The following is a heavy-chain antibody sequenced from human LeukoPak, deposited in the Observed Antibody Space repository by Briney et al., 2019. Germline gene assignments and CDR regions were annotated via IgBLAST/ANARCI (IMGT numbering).Heavy chain of an antibody. CDR2: ISSSSSYI. D-gene: IGHD3/OR15-3a*01. CDR1: GFTVSSNY. Sequence: GGSLRLSCAASGFTVSSNYMSWVRQAPGKGLEWVSSISSSSSYIYYADSVKGRFTISRDNAKNSLYLQMNSLRAEDTAVYYCARGRGPDYWGQGTLVTVSS. V-gene: IGHV3-21*01. CDR3: ARGRGPDY. J-gene: IGHJ4*02.